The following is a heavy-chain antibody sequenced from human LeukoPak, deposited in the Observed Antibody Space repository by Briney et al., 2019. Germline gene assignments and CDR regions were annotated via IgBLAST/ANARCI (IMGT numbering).Heavy chain of an antibody. CDR1: GFTFSGFW. CDR2: IKQDGSEK. J-gene: IGHJ4*02. V-gene: IGHV3-7*01. CDR3: ATDRGWRTSGYYLYYFEY. D-gene: IGHD3-3*01. Sequence: GGSLRLSCAASGFTFSGFWMSWVRQTPGKGLEWVANIKQDGSEKYYVDSVRGRFTISRDNTMNSLYLQMSSLRAEDTAVYYCATDRGWRTSGYYLYYFEYWGQGTLVTYSS.